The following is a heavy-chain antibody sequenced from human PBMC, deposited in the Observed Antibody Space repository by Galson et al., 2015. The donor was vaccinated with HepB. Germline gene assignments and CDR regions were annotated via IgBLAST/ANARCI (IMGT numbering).Heavy chain of an antibody. Sequence: TLSLTCTVSGGSISSHSYWWGWIRQPPGKGLEWIGSIHYTGTTCYNPSLKSRVTISVDRSKNQFSLKLSSVTAADTAVYYCARGRDGDYDYWGQGTLVTVSS. CDR3: ARGRDGDYDY. CDR2: IHYTGTT. CDR1: GGSISSHSYW. D-gene: IGHD4-17*01. J-gene: IGHJ4*02. V-gene: IGHV4-39*07.